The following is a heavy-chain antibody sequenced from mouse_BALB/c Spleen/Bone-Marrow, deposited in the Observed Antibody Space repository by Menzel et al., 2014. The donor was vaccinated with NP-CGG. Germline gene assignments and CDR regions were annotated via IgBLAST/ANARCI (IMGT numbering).Heavy chain of an antibody. Sequence: EVKLMESGGGLVKPGGSLKLSCAASGFTFSNYGMYWVSQTPDKRLELVASINSNGGSTHYPASVKGRSTISRVTAKNTLYLQMSSLKSEETAMYYCVRGNYGNYVDYFDFWGQGTTLTVSS. CDR1: GFTFSNYG. CDR2: INSNGGST. CDR3: VRGNYGNYVDYFDF. D-gene: IGHD2-1*01. J-gene: IGHJ2*01. V-gene: IGHV5-6-3*01.